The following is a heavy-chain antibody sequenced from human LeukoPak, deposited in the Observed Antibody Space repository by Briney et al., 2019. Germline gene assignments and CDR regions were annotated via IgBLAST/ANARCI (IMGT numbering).Heavy chain of an antibody. V-gene: IGHV3-21*01. D-gene: IGHD3/OR15-3a*01. CDR2: ISSSSSYI. CDR3: ARDPAEYDFWSGYHDY. Sequence: KPGGSLRLSRAASGFTFSSYSMNWVRQAPGKGLEWVSSISSSSSYIYYADSVKGRFTISRDNAKNSLYLQMNSLRAEDTAVYYCARDPAEYDFWSGYHDYWGQGTLVTVSS. CDR1: GFTFSSYS. J-gene: IGHJ4*02.